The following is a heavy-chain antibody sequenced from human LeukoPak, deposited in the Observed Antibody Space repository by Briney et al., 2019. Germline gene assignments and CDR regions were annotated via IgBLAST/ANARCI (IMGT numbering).Heavy chain of an antibody. CDR2: IYYSGST. CDR1: GGSISSSSYN. J-gene: IGHJ4*02. CDR3: ARPPARDGKMGFDY. V-gene: IGHV4-39*01. D-gene: IGHD5-24*01. Sequence: NASETLSLTCTVSGGSISSSSYNWAWIRNPQGKGRGGLGSIYYSGSTYYNPSLKSRVTISVDTSKNQFSLKLSSVTAADTAVYYCARPPARDGKMGFDYWGQGTLVTVSS.